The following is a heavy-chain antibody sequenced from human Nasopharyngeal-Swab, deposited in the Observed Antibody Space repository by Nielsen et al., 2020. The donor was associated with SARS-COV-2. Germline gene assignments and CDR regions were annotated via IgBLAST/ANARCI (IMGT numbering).Heavy chain of an antibody. V-gene: IGHV2-26*01. Sequence: SGPTLVKPTETLTLTCTVSGFSLSHARMGVSWIRQPPGKAMEWLAHIFSNDEKSYSTSLKSRLTISKDTSKSQVVLTMTNMDPVDTATYYCARQAFLSGSYRADYYYGMDVWGQGTTVTVSS. J-gene: IGHJ6*02. CDR1: GFSLSHARMG. D-gene: IGHD1-26*01. CDR2: IFSNDEK. CDR3: ARQAFLSGSYRADYYYGMDV.